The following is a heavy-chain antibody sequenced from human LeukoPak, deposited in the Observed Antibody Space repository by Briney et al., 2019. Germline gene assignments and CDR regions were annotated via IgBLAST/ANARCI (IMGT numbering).Heavy chain of an antibody. CDR1: GFTFDDYA. Sequence: PGRSLRLSCAASGFTFDDYAMHWVRQAPGKGLEWVSGISWNSGSIGYADSVKGRFTISRDNAKNSLYLQMNSLRAEDTAVYYCARDGIVGAPETYYFDYWGQGTLVTVSS. D-gene: IGHD1-26*01. CDR2: ISWNSGSI. V-gene: IGHV3-9*01. J-gene: IGHJ4*02. CDR3: ARDGIVGAPETYYFDY.